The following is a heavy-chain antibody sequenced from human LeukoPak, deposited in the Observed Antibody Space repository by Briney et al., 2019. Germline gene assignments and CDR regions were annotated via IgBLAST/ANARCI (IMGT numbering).Heavy chain of an antibody. V-gene: IGHV1-69*05. J-gene: IGHJ6*03. Sequence: ASVKVSCKASGGTFSSYAISWVRQAPGQGLEWMGGIIPIFGTANYAQKFQGRVTITTDESTSTAYMELSSLRSEDTAVYYCARVIEGYGDSPLSSYCYMDVWGKGTTVTVSS. D-gene: IGHD4-17*01. CDR1: GGTFSSYA. CDR2: IIPIFGTA. CDR3: ARVIEGYGDSPLSSYCYMDV.